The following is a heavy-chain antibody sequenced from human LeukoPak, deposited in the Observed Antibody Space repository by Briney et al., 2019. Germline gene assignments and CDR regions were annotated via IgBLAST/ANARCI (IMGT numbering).Heavy chain of an antibody. V-gene: IGHV4-4*02. J-gene: IGHJ6*02. CDR3: AAPYYNYYYAMDV. Sequence: SGTLSLTCAVSGGSISSSNWWSWVRQPPGKGLEWIGEIYHSGSTSYNPSLKSRLTISVDKSKNQFSLKLSSVTAADTAVYYCAAPYYNYYYAMDVWGQGTTVTVSS. CDR1: GGSISSSNW. CDR2: IYHSGST.